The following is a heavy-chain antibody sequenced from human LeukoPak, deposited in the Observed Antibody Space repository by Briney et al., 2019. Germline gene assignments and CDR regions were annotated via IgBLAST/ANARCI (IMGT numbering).Heavy chain of an antibody. D-gene: IGHD1-26*01. V-gene: IGHV4-61*02. Sequence: SETLSLTCTVSGGSISSGSYYWSWIRQPAGKGLEWIGRIYSSGSTNYNPSLKSRVTIPLDTSKNQFSLKLSSVTAADTAVYYCARFFRTVWELPYYWGPGTLVTVSS. J-gene: IGHJ4*02. CDR1: GGSISSGSYY. CDR2: IYSSGST. CDR3: ARFFRTVWELPYY.